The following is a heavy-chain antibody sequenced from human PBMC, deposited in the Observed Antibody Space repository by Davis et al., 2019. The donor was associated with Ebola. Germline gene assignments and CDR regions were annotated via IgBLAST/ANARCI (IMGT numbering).Heavy chain of an antibody. J-gene: IGHJ6*04. CDR1: GFTLSSYA. Sequence: AGSLRLSCAASGFTLSSYAMTWARQAPGKGLEWVSAISGSGGNTYYADSVKGRFTISRDNSKKTMYLQMNSLRGEDTAVYYCARSGLSFGVVKYHYGMDAWGKGTTVTVSS. V-gene: IGHV3-23*01. CDR3: ARSGLSFGVVKYHYGMDA. CDR2: ISGSGGNT. D-gene: IGHD3-3*01.